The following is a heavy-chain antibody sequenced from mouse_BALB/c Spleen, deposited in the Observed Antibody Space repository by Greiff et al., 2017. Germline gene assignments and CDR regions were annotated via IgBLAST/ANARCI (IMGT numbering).Heavy chain of an antibody. Sequence: EESGPGLAKPSQSLSLTCSVTGYSITSGYYWNWIRQFPGNKLEWMGYISYDGSNNYNPSLKNRISITRDTSKNQFFLKLNSVTTEDTATYYCAREGNYYAMDYWGQGTSVTVSS. CDR2: ISYDGSN. CDR3: AREGNYYAMDY. D-gene: IGHD2-1*01. CDR1: GYSITSGYY. V-gene: IGHV3-6*02. J-gene: IGHJ4*01.